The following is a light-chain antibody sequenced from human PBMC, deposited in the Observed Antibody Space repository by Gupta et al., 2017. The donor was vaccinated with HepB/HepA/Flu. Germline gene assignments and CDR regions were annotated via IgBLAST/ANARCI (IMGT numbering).Light chain of an antibody. CDR1: QSILNNSNNKNY. CDR2: CAS. V-gene: IGKV4-1*01. J-gene: IGKJ3*01. Sequence: DIVMTQSPDSLVVSLDERATINCKSSQSILNNSNNKNYLAWYQQKPGQAPKLLIYCASTRESGVPDRFSGSGSGTDFTLTISSLQAEDVAVYYCQQYYNPTRTFGPGTKVHI. CDR3: QQYYNPTRT.